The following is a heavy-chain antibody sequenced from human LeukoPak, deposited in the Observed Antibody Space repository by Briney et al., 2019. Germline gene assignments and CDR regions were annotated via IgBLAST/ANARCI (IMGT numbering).Heavy chain of an antibody. D-gene: IGHD3-10*01. CDR2: IYYSGST. CDR3: ARAGLWFGELEDV. CDR1: GGSISSSSYY. J-gene: IGHJ6*04. Sequence: SETLSLTCTVSGGSISSSSYYWSWIRQPPGKGLEWIGYIYYSGSTNYNPSLKSRVTISVDTSKNQFSLKLSSVTAADTAVYYCARAGLWFGELEDVWGKGTTVTVSS. V-gene: IGHV4-61*01.